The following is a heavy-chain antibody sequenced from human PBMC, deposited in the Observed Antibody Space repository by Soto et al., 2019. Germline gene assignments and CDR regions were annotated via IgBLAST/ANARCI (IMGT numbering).Heavy chain of an antibody. V-gene: IGHV3-30-3*01. CDR2: ISYDGSNK. CDR1: GFTFSSYA. D-gene: IGHD2-2*01. J-gene: IGHJ3*02. CDR3: AREWVVVVPAASRAFDI. Sequence: GGSLRLSCAASGFTFSSYAMHWVRQAPGKGLEWVAVISYDGSNKYYADSVKGRFTISRDNSKNTLYLQMNSLRVEDTAVYYCAREWVVVVPAASRAFDIWGQGTMVTVSS.